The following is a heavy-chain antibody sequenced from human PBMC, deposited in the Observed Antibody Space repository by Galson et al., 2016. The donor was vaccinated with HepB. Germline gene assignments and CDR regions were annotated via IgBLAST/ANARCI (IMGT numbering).Heavy chain of an antibody. J-gene: IGHJ4*02. CDR2: ISSGGTYI. CDR3: ARVYYSDSSGYSHVGFDY. D-gene: IGHD3-22*01. CDR1: GFTFSSYS. Sequence: SLRLSCAASGFTFSSYSMNWVRQAPGKGLEWVAAISSGGTYIYYADSLKGRFSISRDNAKNSLFLQMNSLRAEATAVYYCARVYYSDSSGYSHVGFDYWGQGALVTVSS. V-gene: IGHV3-21*01.